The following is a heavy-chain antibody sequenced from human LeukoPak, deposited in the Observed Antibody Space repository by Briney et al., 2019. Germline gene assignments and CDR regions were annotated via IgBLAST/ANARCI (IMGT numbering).Heavy chain of an antibody. D-gene: IGHD6-6*01. J-gene: IGHJ4*02. V-gene: IGHV1-18*01. CDR1: GYTFTSYG. Sequence: ASVKVSCKASGYTFTSYGISWVRQAPGQGLEWMGWISAYNGNTNYAQKLQGRVTMTTDTSTSTAYMELRSLRSEDTAVYYCALIQVVSSSNDYWGQGTLVTVSS. CDR3: ALIQVVSSSNDY. CDR2: ISAYNGNT.